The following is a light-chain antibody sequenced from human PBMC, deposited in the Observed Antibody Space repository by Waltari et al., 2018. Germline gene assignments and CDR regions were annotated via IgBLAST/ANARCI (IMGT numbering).Light chain of an antibody. J-gene: IGLJ3*02. V-gene: IGLV10-54*04. CDR2: RNQ. CDR1: SNNVGFHG. CDR3: SAWDASLSAWV. Sequence: QAALTQPPSVSKDLRQTATLTCTGNSNNVGFHGEVWLQQHQRQAPKLLSYRNQNRPSGISERFSAARSGNTASLTITGLQPEDEADYYCSAWDASLSAWVFGGGTKLTAL.